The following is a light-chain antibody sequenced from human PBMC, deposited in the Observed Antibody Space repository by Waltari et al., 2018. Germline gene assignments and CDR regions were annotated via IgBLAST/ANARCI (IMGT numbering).Light chain of an antibody. V-gene: IGKV1-5*03. CDR1: QSIGSW. CDR2: KAS. Sequence: DIQMTQSPSTLSASVGDRVTITCRVSQSIGSWLAWYQQKPGKAPNLLIYKASSLVSGVPSRFSGSGSGTLFTLTISSLQPDDFATYYYQQYNSYSWTFGQGTKVEVK. J-gene: IGKJ1*01. CDR3: QQYNSYSWT.